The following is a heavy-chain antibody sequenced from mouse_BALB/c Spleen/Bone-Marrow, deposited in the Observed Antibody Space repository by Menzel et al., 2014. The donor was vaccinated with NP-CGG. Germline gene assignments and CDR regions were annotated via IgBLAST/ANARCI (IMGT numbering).Heavy chain of an antibody. J-gene: IGHJ2*01. CDR1: GYTFTSYT. CDR3: ARSSFLRSYFDY. V-gene: IGHV1-4*01. CDR2: INPSTGYT. D-gene: IGHD1-2*01. Sequence: QVQLQQSGAELARPGASVKMSCKASGYTFTSYTMRWVKERPGQGLEWIGYINPSTGYTNYNQKFKDKATLTADKSSSTAYMQLSSLTSEDSAVYYCARSSFLRSYFDYWGQGTTLTVSS.